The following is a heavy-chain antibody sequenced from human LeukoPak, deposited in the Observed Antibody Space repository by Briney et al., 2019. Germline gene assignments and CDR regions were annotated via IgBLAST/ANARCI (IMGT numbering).Heavy chain of an antibody. CDR2: MNPNSGNT. Sequence: ASVKVSCKASGYTFTSYDINWVRQATGQGLEWMGWMNPNSGNTGYAQKFQGRVTITRNTSISTAYMELSSLRSEDTAVYYCAREPYRYWRAFDIWGQGTMVTVSS. CDR3: AREPYRYWRAFDI. CDR1: GYTFTSYD. J-gene: IGHJ3*02. D-gene: IGHD2-8*02. V-gene: IGHV1-8*03.